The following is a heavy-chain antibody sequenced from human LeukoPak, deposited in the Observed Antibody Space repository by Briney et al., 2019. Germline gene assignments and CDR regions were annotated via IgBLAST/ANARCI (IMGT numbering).Heavy chain of an antibody. J-gene: IGHJ3*02. V-gene: IGHV4-34*01. CDR1: GGSFSGYY. CDR2: INHSGST. Sequence: SETLSLTCAVYGGSFSGYYWSWIRQPPGKGLEWIGEINHSGSTNYNPSLKSRVTISVDTSKNQFSLKLSSVTAADTAVYYCARHITGTTPFDIWGQGTMVTVSS. CDR3: ARHITGTTPFDI. D-gene: IGHD1-20*01.